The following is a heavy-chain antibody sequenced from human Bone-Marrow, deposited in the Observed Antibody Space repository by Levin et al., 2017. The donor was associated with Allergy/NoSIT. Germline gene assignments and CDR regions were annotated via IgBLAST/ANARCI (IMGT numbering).Heavy chain of an antibody. V-gene: IGHV1-2*02. CDR3: TRGLSAEY. CDR1: GYNFIDFY. Sequence: GESLKISCEAFGYNFIDFYMDWVRQAPGQGLEWMGRINAASGDAESAQNFQGRVTMTRDTPTSTAYLELSGLRSDDTAVYYCTRGLSAEYWGQGTLVTVSP. J-gene: IGHJ4*02. D-gene: IGHD3-16*02. CDR2: INAASGDA.